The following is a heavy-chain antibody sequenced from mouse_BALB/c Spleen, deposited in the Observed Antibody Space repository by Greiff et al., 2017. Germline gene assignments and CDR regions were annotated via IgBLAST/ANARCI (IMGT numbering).Heavy chain of an antibody. J-gene: IGHJ4*01. CDR1: GFSLTGYG. CDR3: ARVKDGYFYAMDY. CDR2: IWGDGST. D-gene: IGHD2-3*01. V-gene: IGHV2-6-7*01. Sequence: VHLVESGPGLVAPSQSLSITCTVSGFSLTGYGVNWVRQPPGKGLEWLGMIWGDGSTDYNSALKSRLSISKDNSKSQVFLKMNSLQTDDTARYYCARVKDGYFYAMDYWGQGTSVTVSS.